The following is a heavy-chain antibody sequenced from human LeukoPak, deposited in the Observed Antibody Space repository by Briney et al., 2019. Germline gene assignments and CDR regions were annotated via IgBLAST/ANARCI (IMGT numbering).Heavy chain of an antibody. CDR1: GFTLSSYA. CDR3: AKEGVAGIFDY. J-gene: IGHJ4*02. V-gene: IGHV3-23*01. D-gene: IGHD6-19*01. Sequence: PGGSLRLSCAASGFTLSSYAMSWVRQAPGKGLEWVSLISGNAGSTYYADSVKGRFTISRDNSKNTLYPQMNSLRAEDTAVYYCAKEGVAGIFDYWGQGTLVTVSS. CDR2: ISGNAGST.